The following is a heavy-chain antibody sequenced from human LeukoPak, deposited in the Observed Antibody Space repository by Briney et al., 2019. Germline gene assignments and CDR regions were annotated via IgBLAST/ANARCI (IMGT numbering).Heavy chain of an antibody. J-gene: IGHJ6*03. Sequence: SETLSLTCTVSGGSISSYYWSWIRQPPGKGLEWIGYIYYSGSTNYNPSLKSRVTISVDTSKNQFSLKLSSVTAADTAVYYCASLGGYYYYYMDVWGKGTTVTVSS. CDR2: IYYSGST. V-gene: IGHV4-59*01. CDR3: ASLGGYYYYYMDV. CDR1: GGSISSYY. D-gene: IGHD3-16*01.